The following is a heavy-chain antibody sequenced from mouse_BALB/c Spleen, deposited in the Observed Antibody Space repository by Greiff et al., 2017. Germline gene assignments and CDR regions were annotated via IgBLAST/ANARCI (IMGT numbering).Heavy chain of an antibody. CDR3: ARSDGYYWFAY. CDR2: IDPENGNT. J-gene: IGHJ3*01. Sequence: EVKLQESGAELVRPGALVKLSCKASGFNIKDYYMHWVKQRPEQGLEWIGWIDPENGNTKYDPKFQGKASITADTSSNTAYLQLSSLTSEDTAVYYCARSDGYYWFAYWGQGTLVTVSA. V-gene: IGHV14-1*02. CDR1: GFNIKDYY. D-gene: IGHD2-3*01.